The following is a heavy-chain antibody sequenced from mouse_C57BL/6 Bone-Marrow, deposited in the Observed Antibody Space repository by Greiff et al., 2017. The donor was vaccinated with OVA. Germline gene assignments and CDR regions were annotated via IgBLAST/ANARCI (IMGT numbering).Heavy chain of an antibody. J-gene: IGHJ4*01. CDR1: GYTFTDYY. CDR3: ALWLRRPYYYAMDY. CDR2: INPYNGGT. Sequence: VQLQQSGPVLVKPGASVKMSCKASGYTFTDYYMNWVKQSHGKSLEWIGVINPYNGGTSYNQKFKGKATLTVDKSSSTAYMELNSLTSEVSAVYYCALWLRRPYYYAMDYWGQGTSVTVSS. D-gene: IGHD2-2*01. V-gene: IGHV1-19*01.